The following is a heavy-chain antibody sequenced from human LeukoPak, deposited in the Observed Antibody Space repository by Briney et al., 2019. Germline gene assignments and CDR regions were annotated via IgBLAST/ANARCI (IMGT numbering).Heavy chain of an antibody. D-gene: IGHD3-16*01. Sequence: ASVKVSCKASGYTFTSYDINWVRQATGQGLEWMGWMNPNSGNTGYAQKFQGRVTISADTSTDTAYMELSSLRSDDTAVYYCATRGTWGAFDIWGQGTMVTVSS. CDR1: GYTFTSYD. J-gene: IGHJ3*02. V-gene: IGHV1-8*02. CDR2: MNPNSGNT. CDR3: ATRGTWGAFDI.